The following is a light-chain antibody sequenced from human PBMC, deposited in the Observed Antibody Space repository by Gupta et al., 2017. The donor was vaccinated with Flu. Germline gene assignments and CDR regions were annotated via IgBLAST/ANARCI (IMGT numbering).Light chain of an antibody. CDR3: QHDGSSPYS. CDR2: GGS. J-gene: IGKJ2*03. V-gene: IGKV3-20*01. Sequence: EVVMTQSPGSLSLSLGERATLSCRASQTVSSSSLAWYQQKPGQAPRLVIYGGSTRAAGIPDRFSGSGSGTDFALIISRLEPEDFAVYYCQHDGSSPYSFGQGTKVEIK. CDR1: QTVSSSS.